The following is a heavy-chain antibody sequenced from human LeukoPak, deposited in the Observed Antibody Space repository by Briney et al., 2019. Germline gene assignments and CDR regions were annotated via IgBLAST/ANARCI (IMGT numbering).Heavy chain of an antibody. J-gene: IGHJ5*02. CDR2: IIPIFGTA. Sequence: SVKVSYKASGGTFSSYAISWVRQAPGQGLEWMGGIIPIFGTANYAQKFQGRVTITTDESTSTAYMELSSLRSEDTAVYYCARDGYTRGSWFDPWGQGTLVTVSS. CDR3: ARDGYTRGSWFDP. V-gene: IGHV1-69*05. D-gene: IGHD5-24*01. CDR1: GGTFSSYA.